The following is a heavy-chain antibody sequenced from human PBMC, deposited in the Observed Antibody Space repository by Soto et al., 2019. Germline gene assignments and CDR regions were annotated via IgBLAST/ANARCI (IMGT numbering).Heavy chain of an antibody. D-gene: IGHD3-9*01. J-gene: IGHJ6*03. V-gene: IGHV3-7*01. CDR2: IKQDGSEK. CDR3: ARVFADAYYYYYMDV. CDR1: GFTFSSYW. Sequence: GGSLRLSCAASGFTFSSYWMSWVRQAPGKGLEWVANIKQDGSEKYYVDSVKGRFTISRDNAKNSLYLQMNSLRAEDTAVYYCARVFADAYYYYYMDVWGKGTTVTVSS.